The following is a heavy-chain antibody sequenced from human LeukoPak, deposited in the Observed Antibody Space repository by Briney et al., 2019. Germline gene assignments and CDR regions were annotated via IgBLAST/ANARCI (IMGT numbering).Heavy chain of an antibody. CDR2: ISSSGSTI. CDR1: GFTFRTYE. D-gene: IGHD3-22*01. Sequence: GGSLRLSCAGSGFTFRTYEMNWVRRAPGKGLEWVSYISSSGSTIYYADSVKGRFTISRDNAKNSLYLQMNSLRAEDTAVYYCARDQPEYYYDSSGYSYWGQGTLVTVSS. J-gene: IGHJ4*02. V-gene: IGHV3-48*03. CDR3: ARDQPEYYYDSSGYSY.